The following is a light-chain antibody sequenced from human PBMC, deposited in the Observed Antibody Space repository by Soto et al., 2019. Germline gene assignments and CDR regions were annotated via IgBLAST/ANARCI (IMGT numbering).Light chain of an antibody. J-gene: IGLJ1*01. V-gene: IGLV2-14*03. Sequence: QSALTQPVSVSGSPGQSITISCTGTSSDVGGYNYVSWYQQHPDIAPKLMIYDVTNRPSGVSNRFSGSKSGNTASLTISGLQAEDEADYYCRSYASSSSLVFGTGTKVTVL. CDR3: RSYASSSSLV. CDR1: SSDVGGYNY. CDR2: DVT.